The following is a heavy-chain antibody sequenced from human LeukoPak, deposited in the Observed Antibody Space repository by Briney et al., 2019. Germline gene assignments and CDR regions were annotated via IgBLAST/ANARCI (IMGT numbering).Heavy chain of an antibody. CDR1: GFTFSGSA. J-gene: IGHJ6*02. Sequence: GGSLRLSCAASGFTFSGSAMHWVRQASGKGLEWVGRIRSKANSYATAYAASVKGRFTISRDDSKNTAYLQMNSLKTEDTAVYYCTRFRNYYDSSGYGPLYYYYYGMDVWGQGTTVTVSS. CDR3: TRFRNYYDSSGYGPLYYYYYGMDV. V-gene: IGHV3-73*01. CDR2: IRSKANSYAT. D-gene: IGHD3-22*01.